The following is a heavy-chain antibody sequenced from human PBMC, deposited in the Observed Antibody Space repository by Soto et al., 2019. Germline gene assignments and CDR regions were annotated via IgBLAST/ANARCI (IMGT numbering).Heavy chain of an antibody. CDR3: ARDRIDIVVVPAAMRYYYYGMEV. V-gene: IGHV4-31*03. Sequence: SETLSLTCTVSGGSISSGGYYWSWIRQHPGKGLEWIGYIYYSGSTYYNPSLKSRVTISVDTSKNQFSLKLSSVTAADTAVYYCARDRIDIVVVPAAMRYYYYGMEVWGQGTTVTVSS. CDR2: IYYSGST. D-gene: IGHD2-2*01. CDR1: GGSISSGGYY. J-gene: IGHJ6*02.